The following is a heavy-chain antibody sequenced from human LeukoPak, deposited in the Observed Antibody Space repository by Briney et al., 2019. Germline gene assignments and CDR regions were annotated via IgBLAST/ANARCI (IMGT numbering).Heavy chain of an antibody. Sequence: ASVKVSCKASGYTFTSYAMHWVRQAPGQRLEWMGWINAGNGNTKYSQKFQGRVTITRDTSASTAYMELSSLRSGDTAVYYCARSLQDIVVVVAATYWFDPWGQGTLVTVSS. CDR3: ARSLQDIVVVVAATYWFDP. J-gene: IGHJ5*02. V-gene: IGHV1-3*01. CDR1: GYTFTSYA. D-gene: IGHD2-15*01. CDR2: INAGNGNT.